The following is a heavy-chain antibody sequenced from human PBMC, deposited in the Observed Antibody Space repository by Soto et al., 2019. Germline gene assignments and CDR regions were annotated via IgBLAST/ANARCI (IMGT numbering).Heavy chain of an antibody. Sequence: QVQLVESGGGVVQPGRSLRLSCAASGFTFSSYGMHWVRQAPGKGLEWVAVIWYDGSNKYYADSVKGRFTISRDNSKNTLYLQMNSLRAEDTAVYYCAVGSGWNANFDYWGQGTLVTVSS. CDR2: IWYDGSNK. CDR1: GFTFSSYG. CDR3: AVGSGWNANFDY. D-gene: IGHD6-19*01. V-gene: IGHV3-33*01. J-gene: IGHJ4*02.